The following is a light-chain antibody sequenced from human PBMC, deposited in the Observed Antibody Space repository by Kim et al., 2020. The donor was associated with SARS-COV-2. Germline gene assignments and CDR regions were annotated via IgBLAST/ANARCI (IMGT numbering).Light chain of an antibody. CDR3: QSYDETFV. Sequence: PGKTVTISCTRTSGSIARNYVQWYQQRPGSVPTSIIYKDSKRPSGVPERFSGSIDSSSNSASLTISGLKTEDEADYYCQSYDETFVFGTGTKVTVL. CDR1: SGSIARNY. V-gene: IGLV6-57*03. J-gene: IGLJ1*01. CDR2: KDS.